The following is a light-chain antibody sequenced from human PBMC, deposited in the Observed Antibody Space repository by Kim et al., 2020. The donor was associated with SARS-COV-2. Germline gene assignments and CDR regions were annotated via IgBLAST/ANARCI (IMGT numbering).Light chain of an antibody. CDR1: QSLLHTNGYNY. CDR3: MQALQTPPYT. Sequence: DIVMTQSSLSLTVSPGEPASISCRSSQSLLHTNGYNYFDWYLKKPGQSPQLLIYWGFNRASGVPDRFSGSGSGTAFTLKISRVEAEDVGIYYCMQALQTPPYTFGQGTKLEI. J-gene: IGKJ2*01. V-gene: IGKV2-28*01. CDR2: WGF.